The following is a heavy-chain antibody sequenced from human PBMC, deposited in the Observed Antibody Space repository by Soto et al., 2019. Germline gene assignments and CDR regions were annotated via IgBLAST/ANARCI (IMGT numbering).Heavy chain of an antibody. CDR3: ARGQVVRGVIITYYYYYGMDV. Sequence: SETLSLTCAVYGGSFSGYYWSWIRQPPGKGLEWIGEINHSGSTNYNPSLKSRVTVSVDTSKNQFSLKLSSVTAADTAVYYCARGQVVRGVIITYYYYYGMDVWGQGTTVT. D-gene: IGHD3-10*01. CDR1: GGSFSGYY. V-gene: IGHV4-34*01. J-gene: IGHJ6*02. CDR2: INHSGST.